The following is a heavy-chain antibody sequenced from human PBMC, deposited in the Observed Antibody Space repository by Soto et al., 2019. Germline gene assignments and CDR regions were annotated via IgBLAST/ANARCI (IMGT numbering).Heavy chain of an antibody. V-gene: IGHV1-3*01. CDR2: INAGNGNT. D-gene: IGHD3-3*01. J-gene: IGHJ6*04. CDR3: ARGDYVFSSGYLALHHYYGMDV. CDR1: GYTFTSYA. Sequence: GASVKVSCKASGYTFTSYAMHWVRQAPGQRLEWMGWINAGNGNTKYSQKFQGRVTITRDTSASTAYMELSSLRSEDTAVYYCARGDYVFSSGYLALHHYYGMDVWGKGTMVTVYS.